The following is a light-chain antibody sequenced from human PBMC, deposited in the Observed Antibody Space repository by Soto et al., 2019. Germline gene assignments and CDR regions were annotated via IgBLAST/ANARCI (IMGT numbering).Light chain of an antibody. CDR1: SSNIGAGFD. CDR3: QSFWV. J-gene: IGLJ3*02. CDR2: GNN. Sequence: QSVLTQPPSVSGAPGQRVTISCTGSSSNIGAGFDVHWYQQFPGTAPKLLIYGNNNRPSGVPYRFSGSKSDTSASLAITGLQAEDEADYYCQSFWVFGGGTKLTVL. V-gene: IGLV1-40*01.